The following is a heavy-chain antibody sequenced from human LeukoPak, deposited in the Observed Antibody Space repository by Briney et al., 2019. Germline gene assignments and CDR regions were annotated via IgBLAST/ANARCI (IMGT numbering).Heavy chain of an antibody. CDR1: GYTFTSYG. J-gene: IGHJ5*02. CDR3: ARERAPGYYDFWSGYYADNWFDP. Sequence: GASVKVSCKASGYTFTSYGISWVRQAPGQGLEWMGWISAYKGNTNYAQKLQGRVTMTTDTSTSTAYMELRSLRSDDTAVYYCARERAPGYYDFWSGYYADNWFDPWGQGTLVTVSS. V-gene: IGHV1-18*01. CDR2: ISAYKGNT. D-gene: IGHD3-3*01.